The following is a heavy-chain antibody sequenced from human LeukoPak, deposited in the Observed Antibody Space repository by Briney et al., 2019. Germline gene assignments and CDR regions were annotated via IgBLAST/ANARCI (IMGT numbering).Heavy chain of an antibody. CDR1: GFTFSSYS. CDR3: AREDIVAMTNDY. J-gene: IGHJ4*02. Sequence: GGSLRLSCAASGFTFSSYSMNWVRQAPGKGLEWVSSISSSSSYIYYADSVKGRFTISRDNAKNSLYLQMNSLRAEDTAVYYCAREDIVAMTNDYWGQGTLVTVSS. CDR2: ISSSSSYI. V-gene: IGHV3-21*01. D-gene: IGHD5-12*01.